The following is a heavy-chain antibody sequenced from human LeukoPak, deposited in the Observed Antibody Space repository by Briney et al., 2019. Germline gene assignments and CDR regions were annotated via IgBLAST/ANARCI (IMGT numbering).Heavy chain of an antibody. J-gene: IGHJ5*02. CDR1: GGSFSGYY. Sequence: SETLSLTCAVYGGSFSGYYWSWIRQPPGKGLEWIGEINHSGSTNYNPSLKSRVTISVDTSKNQFSLKLSSVTAADTAVYYCARGAYYDFWSANNCFDPGGQGTLVTVSS. CDR2: INHSGST. V-gene: IGHV4-34*01. D-gene: IGHD3-3*01. CDR3: ARGAYYDFWSANNCFDP.